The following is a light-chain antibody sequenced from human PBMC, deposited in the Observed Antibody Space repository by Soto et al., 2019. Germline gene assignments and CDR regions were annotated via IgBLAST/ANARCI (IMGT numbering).Light chain of an antibody. J-gene: IGKJ1*01. CDR1: QSVTTQ. V-gene: IGKV3-20*01. Sequence: EIVLTQSPGTLSLSPGERATLSCRASQSVTTQLAWYQQKPGQAPRLIIHGASSRASGVPDRITGSGSGTDVTLSISRREPEDFAVYYCQQYGGSTRTFGQGTKVEIK. CDR3: QQYGGSTRT. CDR2: GAS.